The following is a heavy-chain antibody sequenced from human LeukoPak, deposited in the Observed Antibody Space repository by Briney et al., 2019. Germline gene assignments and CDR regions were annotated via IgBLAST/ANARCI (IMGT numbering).Heavy chain of an antibody. CDR1: GLTFSGNS. J-gene: IGHJ4*02. V-gene: IGHV3-48*02. CDR2: ISSGSPTI. D-gene: IGHD2-15*01. Sequence: PGGSLRLSCVASGLTFSGNSMNWVRQAPGKGLEWVSCISSGSPTIYYADSVKGRFTISRDNAKNSLYLQMNSLRDEDTAVYYCARCSGGSYYHSDDYWGQGTLVTVSS. CDR3: ARCSGGSYYHSDDY.